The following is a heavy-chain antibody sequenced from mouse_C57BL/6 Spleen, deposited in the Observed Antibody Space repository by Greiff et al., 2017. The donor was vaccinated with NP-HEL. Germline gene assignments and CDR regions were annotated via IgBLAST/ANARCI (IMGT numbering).Heavy chain of an antibody. Sequence: QVQLKQPGAELVKPGASVKLSCKASGYTFTSYWMHWVKQRPGRGLEWIGSIDPNSGGTKYNEKFKSKATLTVDKPSSTAYMQLSSLTSEDSAVYYCARDPWDYWGQGTSVTVSS. J-gene: IGHJ4*01. CDR2: IDPNSGGT. CDR1: GYTFTSYW. CDR3: ARDPWDY. V-gene: IGHV1-72*01.